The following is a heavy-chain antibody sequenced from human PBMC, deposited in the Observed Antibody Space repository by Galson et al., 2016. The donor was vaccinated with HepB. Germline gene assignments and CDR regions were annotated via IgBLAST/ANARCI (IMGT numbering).Heavy chain of an antibody. D-gene: IGHD3-9*01. V-gene: IGHV3-30*18. J-gene: IGHJ4*02. CDR3: AKGDYDVLRYSDH. Sequence: SLRLSCAASGFTFNVYGMHWVRQAPGKGLEWVASISHDGSNSYHADSVKGRFTISGDNFKSTLYLEMNSLRGEDTAIYYCAKGDYDVLRYSDHWGQGTLVTVSS. CDR1: GFTFNVYG. CDR2: ISHDGSNS.